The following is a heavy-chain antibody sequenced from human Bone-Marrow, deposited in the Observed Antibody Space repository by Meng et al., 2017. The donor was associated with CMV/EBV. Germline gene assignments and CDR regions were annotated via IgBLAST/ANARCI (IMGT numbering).Heavy chain of an antibody. D-gene: IGHD6-13*01. CDR1: GFTFSSYE. Sequence: GGSLRLSCAASGFTFSSYEMNWVRQAPGKGLEWVSYISSSGSTIYYADSVKGRFTISRDNAKNSLYLQMNSLRAEDTAVYYCASPYGAAAGTRVKYSYYGMDVWGQGTTVTVSS. CDR3: ASPYGAAAGTRVKYSYYGMDV. V-gene: IGHV3-48*03. J-gene: IGHJ6*01. CDR2: ISSSGSTI.